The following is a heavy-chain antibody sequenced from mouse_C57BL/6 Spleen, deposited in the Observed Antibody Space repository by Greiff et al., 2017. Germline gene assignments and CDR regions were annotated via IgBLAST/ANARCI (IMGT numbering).Heavy chain of an antibody. D-gene: IGHD1-1*01. CDR2: IDPSDSYT. CDR1: GYTFTSYW. CDR3: ARGGITTRENFDY. J-gene: IGHJ2*01. Sequence: QVQLQQPGAELVKPGASVKLSCKASGYTFTSYWMQWVKQRPGQGLEWIGEIDPSDSYTNYNQKFKGKATLTVDTSSSTAYMQLSSLTSEDSAVYYCARGGITTRENFDYWGQGTTLTVPS. V-gene: IGHV1-50*01.